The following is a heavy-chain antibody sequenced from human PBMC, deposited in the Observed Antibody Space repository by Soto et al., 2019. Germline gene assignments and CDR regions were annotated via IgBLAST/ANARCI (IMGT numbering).Heavy chain of an antibody. Sequence: PSETLSLTCAVYGGSFSGYYWAWVRQPPGKGLEWIGEINHRGSTNYNPSLKSRVTISVDTSKNQFSLKLSSVTAADTAVYYCTRGGRIVGATPVLDYWGQGALVTVSS. CDR2: INHRGST. D-gene: IGHD1-26*01. V-gene: IGHV4-34*01. J-gene: IGHJ4*02. CDR3: TRGGRIVGATPVLDY. CDR1: GGSFSGYY.